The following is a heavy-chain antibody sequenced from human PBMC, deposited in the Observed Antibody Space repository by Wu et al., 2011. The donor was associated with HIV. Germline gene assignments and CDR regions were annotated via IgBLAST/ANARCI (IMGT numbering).Heavy chain of an antibody. Sequence: QAQLVQSGAEVKKPGASVKVSCKASGYTFTSYDINWVRQATGQGLEWMGWMNPNSGNTGYAQKFQGRVTMTRNTSISTAYMELSSLRSEDTAVYYCARVPSWPAAIDFYYMDVWGKGTTVAVSS. CDR1: GYTFTSYD. CDR3: ARVPSWPAAIDFYYMDV. J-gene: IGHJ6*03. V-gene: IGHV1-8*02. D-gene: IGHD2-2*01. CDR2: MNPNSGNT.